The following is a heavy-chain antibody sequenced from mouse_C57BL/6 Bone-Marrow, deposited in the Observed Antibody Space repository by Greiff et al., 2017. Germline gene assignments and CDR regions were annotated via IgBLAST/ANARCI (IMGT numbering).Heavy chain of an antibody. CDR3: AKGLLRGYAMDY. J-gene: IGHJ4*01. Sequence: QVQLQQPGAELVMPGASVKLSCKASGYTFTSYWMHWVKQRPGQGLEWIGEIDPSDSYTNYNQKFKGKSTLTVDKSSSTAYMQLSSLTSEDSAVYYCAKGLLRGYAMDYWCQGTSVTVSS. D-gene: IGHD1-1*01. CDR2: IDPSDSYT. CDR1: GYTFTSYW. V-gene: IGHV1-69*01.